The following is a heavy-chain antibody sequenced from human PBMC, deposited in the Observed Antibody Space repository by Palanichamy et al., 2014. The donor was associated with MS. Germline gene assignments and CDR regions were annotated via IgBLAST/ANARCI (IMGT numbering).Heavy chain of an antibody. CDR1: GGTFSSYT. CDR3: ARDAGARSAAGNTFDY. Sequence: QVQLVQSGAEVKKPGSSVKVSCKASGGTFSSYTISWVRQAPGQGLEWMGRIIPILGIANYAQKFQGRVTITADKSTSTAYMELSSLRSEDTAVYYCARDAGARSAAGNTFDYWGQGTLVTVSS. V-gene: IGHV1-69*08. D-gene: IGHD6-13*01. CDR2: IIPILGIA. J-gene: IGHJ4*02.